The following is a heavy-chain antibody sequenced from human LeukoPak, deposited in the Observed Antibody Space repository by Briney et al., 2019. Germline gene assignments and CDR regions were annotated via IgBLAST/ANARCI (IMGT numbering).Heavy chain of an antibody. J-gene: IGHJ4*02. CDR3: ARDSGGKSGKFDY. D-gene: IGHD3-10*01. CDR1: GYTFTSNY. V-gene: IGHV1-2*02. CDR2: INPNSGGT. Sequence: VASVKVSCKASGYTFTSNYMHWVRQAPGQGLEWMGWINPNSGGTNYAQKFQGRVTMTRDTSISTAYMELSRLRSDDTAVYYCARDSGGKSGKFDYWGQGTLVTVSS.